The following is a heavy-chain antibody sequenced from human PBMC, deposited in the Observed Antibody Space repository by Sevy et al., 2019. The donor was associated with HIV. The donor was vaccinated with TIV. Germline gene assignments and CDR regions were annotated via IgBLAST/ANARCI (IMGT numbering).Heavy chain of an antibody. V-gene: IGHV3-74*01. CDR3: ARPYDSSGYYVYAFDI. Sequence: GGSLRLSCAASGFAFSSYWMHWVHQTPGKGLVWVSRINSDGSSTSYADSVKGRFTISRDNAKNTLYLQMNSLRAEDTAVYYCARPYDSSGYYVYAFDIWGQGTMVTVSS. D-gene: IGHD3-22*01. CDR2: INSDGSST. CDR1: GFAFSSYW. J-gene: IGHJ3*02.